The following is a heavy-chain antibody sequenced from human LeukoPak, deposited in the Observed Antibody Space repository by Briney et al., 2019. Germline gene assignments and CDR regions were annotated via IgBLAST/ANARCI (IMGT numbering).Heavy chain of an antibody. V-gene: IGHV3-21*01. D-gene: IGHD5-24*01. CDR2: ISTSPRYR. CDR3: ARGHRDGYIFDY. Sequence: GGSLRLSCAASGFSFSNYTMHWVRQAPGKGLEWVSSISTSPRYRYYTDSVRGRFTISRDNAKNSLYLQMHSLRVEDTAVYYCARGHRDGYIFDYWGQGTLVTVSS. J-gene: IGHJ4*02. CDR1: GFSFSNYT.